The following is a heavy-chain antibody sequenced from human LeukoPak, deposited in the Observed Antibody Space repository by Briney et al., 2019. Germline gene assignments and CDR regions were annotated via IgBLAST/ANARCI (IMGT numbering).Heavy chain of an antibody. J-gene: IGHJ5*02. CDR3: TKEGLGLGSSSSAWFDP. CDR2: IGNDGKTT. V-gene: IGHV3-30*18. CDR1: GFTFSSYG. D-gene: IGHD3-10*01. Sequence: GGSLRLSCAASGFTFSSYGTHWVRQAPGKGLEWVAVIGNDGKTTYYADSVKGRFTISRDNSKNTLYLQMNSLTADDTAVYYCTKEGLGLGSSSSAWFDPWGQGTLVTVSS.